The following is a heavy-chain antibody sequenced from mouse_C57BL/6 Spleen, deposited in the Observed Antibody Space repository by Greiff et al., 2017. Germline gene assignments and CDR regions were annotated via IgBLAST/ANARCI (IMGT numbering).Heavy chain of an antibody. Sequence: QVQLQQPGAALVKPGASVKMSCKASGYTFTSYWITWVKPRPGQGLEWIGDIYPGSGSTKYNEKLQSKATLTVDTSSSTAYMQLSSLTSEDSAVYYCARRPPITTVDYWGQGTTLTVSS. CDR3: ARRPPITTVDY. V-gene: IGHV1-55*01. D-gene: IGHD1-1*01. CDR1: GYTFTSYW. J-gene: IGHJ2*01. CDR2: IYPGSGST.